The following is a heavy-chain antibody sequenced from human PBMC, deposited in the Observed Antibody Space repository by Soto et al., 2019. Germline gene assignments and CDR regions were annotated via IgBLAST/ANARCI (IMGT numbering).Heavy chain of an antibody. D-gene: IGHD1-1*01. J-gene: IGHJ4*02. CDR1: GYTFTSHG. CDR2: ISAYNGDT. CDR3: ARTHWQTDYLEGFDF. V-gene: IGHV1-18*04. Sequence: GASVKVSCKTSGYTFTSHGISWVRWAPGRGLEWMGWISAYNGDTKYAQRVQDRVSMTTDTSTATAYIELRSLRFDDTAIYFCARTHWQTDYLEGFDFWGQGTPGTVSS.